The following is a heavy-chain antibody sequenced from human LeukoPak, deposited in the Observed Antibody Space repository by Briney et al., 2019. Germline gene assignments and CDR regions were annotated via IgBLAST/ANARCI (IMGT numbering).Heavy chain of an antibody. J-gene: IGHJ4*02. CDR1: GGSINNYY. V-gene: IGHV4-59*08. CDR3: ARRGWDRPFDY. D-gene: IGHD6-19*01. Sequence: PSETLSLTCTVSGGSINNYYWSWIRQPPGKGLEWIGYIYYSGSTNYNPSLKSRLTMSVDTSKNQFSLKLSSVTAADTAVYYCARRGWDRPFDYWGQGTLVTVSS. CDR2: IYYSGST.